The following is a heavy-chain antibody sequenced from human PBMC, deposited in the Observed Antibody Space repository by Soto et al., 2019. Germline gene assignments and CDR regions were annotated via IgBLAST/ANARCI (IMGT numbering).Heavy chain of an antibody. D-gene: IGHD5-12*01. CDR3: ARGRGYSGDDHYYYFDMDV. CDR1: GGTFNNYP. Sequence: QVQLVQSGAEVKKPGSSVKVSCKASGGTFNNYPITWVRQAPGEGLEWMGGSIPIFGTANYEQKFQGRVTISVDESTSTAYMELSSLRSEDTAVYYCARGRGYSGDDHYYYFDMDVWGQGTTVTVSS. J-gene: IGHJ6*02. CDR2: SIPIFGTA. V-gene: IGHV1-69*01.